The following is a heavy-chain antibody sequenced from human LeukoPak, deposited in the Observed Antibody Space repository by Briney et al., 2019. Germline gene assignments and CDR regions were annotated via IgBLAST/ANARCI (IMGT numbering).Heavy chain of an antibody. D-gene: IGHD3-10*01. CDR3: ARGPRITLIRGGQWYYYMDV. CDR2: INPSGGST. J-gene: IGHJ6*03. CDR1: GYTFTIYY. Sequence: GASVEVSCKASGYTFTIYYIHWVRQAPGQGLEWMGLINPSGGSTNYAQKFQGRVTMTRDTSTSTVYMELSSLRSEDTAVYYCARGPRITLIRGGQWYYYMDVWGKGTTVTISS. V-gene: IGHV1-46*01.